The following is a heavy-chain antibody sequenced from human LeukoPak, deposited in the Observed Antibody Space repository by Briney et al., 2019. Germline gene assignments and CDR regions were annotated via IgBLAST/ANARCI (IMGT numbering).Heavy chain of an antibody. CDR1: GFTFSNYW. J-gene: IGHJ4*02. CDR3: ARDAFGVDKSPF. Sequence: GGSLRLSCAASGFTFSNYWMHWVRQAPGKGLVWVSRINSDGRSTNYADSVKGRFTISRDNAKDTLYLQMNSLRAEDTAVYYCARDAFGVDKSPFWGQGTLVTVSS. CDR2: INSDGRST. V-gene: IGHV3-74*01. D-gene: IGHD3-3*01.